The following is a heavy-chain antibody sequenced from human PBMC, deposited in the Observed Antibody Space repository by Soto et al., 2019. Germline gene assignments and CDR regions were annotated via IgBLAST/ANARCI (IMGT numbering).Heavy chain of an antibody. J-gene: IGHJ4*02. V-gene: IGHV3-23*01. D-gene: IGHD3-16*01. CDR2: LSSSGGST. CDR3: AVCYCTFGPNSLYYFDY. CDR1: GFTFNNYV. Sequence: VQLLDSGGGLVQPGGSLRLSCAASGFTFNNYVMNWVRQAPGKGLEWVSALSSSGGSTYYADSVKGRFAISRDNSKNQLYLKMNSLRSEDPAAYYCAVCYCTFGPNSLYYFDYWGQGTLVSVSS.